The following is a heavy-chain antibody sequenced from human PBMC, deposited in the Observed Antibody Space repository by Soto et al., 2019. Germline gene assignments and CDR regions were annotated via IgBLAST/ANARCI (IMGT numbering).Heavy chain of an antibody. V-gene: IGHV3-21*06. CDR1: GFTFTRYS. J-gene: IGHJ4*02. Sequence: GSLRLSFAASGFTFTRYSMNWVRQAPGKGLEWVSSISSTTNYIYYGDSMKGRFTISRDNAKNSLYLEMNSLRAEDTAVYYCARESEGLTSNFDYWGQGTLVTVSS. CDR3: ARESEGLTSNFDY. CDR2: ISSTTNYI.